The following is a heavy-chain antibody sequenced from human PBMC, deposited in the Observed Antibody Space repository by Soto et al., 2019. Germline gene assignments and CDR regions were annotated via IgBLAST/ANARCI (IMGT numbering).Heavy chain of an antibody. V-gene: IGHV4-4*02. CDR1: GGSISSSNW. D-gene: IGHD5-12*01. Sequence: QMQLQESGPGLVKPSGTLSLTCAVSGGSISSSNWWSWVRQPPGKGLEWIGEIYHSGSTNYNPSLKRRVTISVDKSNNQFSLKLSSVTAADTAVYYCAREAVATISPYYFDYWGQGTLATVSS. CDR3: AREAVATISPYYFDY. CDR2: IYHSGST. J-gene: IGHJ4*02.